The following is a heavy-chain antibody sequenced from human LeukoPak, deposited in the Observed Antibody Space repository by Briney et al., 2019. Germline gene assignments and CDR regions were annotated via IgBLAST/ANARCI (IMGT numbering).Heavy chain of an antibody. V-gene: IGHV3-23*01. CDR1: GIPFYHYA. J-gene: IGHJ4*02. D-gene: IGHD6-13*01. CDR3: VKNFRGIVAADIDY. CDR2: ITGSGVMT. Sequence: GSLKPPFATLGIPFYHYAINWVRQAPRKGLEWVPAITGSGVMTYYADSVKGRFTISRDNSKNTLYLQMNSLRAEDTAVYYCVKNFRGIVAADIDYWGQGTLVTVSS.